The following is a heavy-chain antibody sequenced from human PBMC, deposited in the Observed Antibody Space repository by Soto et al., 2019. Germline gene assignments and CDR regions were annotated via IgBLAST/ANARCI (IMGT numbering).Heavy chain of an antibody. J-gene: IGHJ6*03. CDR3: AKDLSQYYYYYYYMDV. CDR2: ISYDGSNK. CDR1: GFTFSGYG. V-gene: IGHV3-30*18. Sequence: WSLRLSCAASGFTFSGYGMHWVRQAPGKGLEWVAVISYDGSNKYYADSVKGRFTISRDNSKNTLYLQMNSLRAEDTAVYYCAKDLSQYYYYYYYMDVWGKGT.